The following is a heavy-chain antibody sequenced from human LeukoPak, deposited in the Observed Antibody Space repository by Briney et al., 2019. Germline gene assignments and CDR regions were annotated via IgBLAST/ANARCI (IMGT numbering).Heavy chain of an antibody. CDR3: ARDPLYNWETGY. V-gene: IGHV1-2*02. Sequence: ASVKVSCKASGYTFTGYYMHWVRQAPGQGLEWMGWINPNSGGTNYAQKFQGRVTMTRDTSISTAYMELSRLRSDDTAVYYCARDPLYNWETGYWGQGTLVTVSS. J-gene: IGHJ4*02. CDR1: GYTFTGYY. D-gene: IGHD1-20*01. CDR2: INPNSGGT.